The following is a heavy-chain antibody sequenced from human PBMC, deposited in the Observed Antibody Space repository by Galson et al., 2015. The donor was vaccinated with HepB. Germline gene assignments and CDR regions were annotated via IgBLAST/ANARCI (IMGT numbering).Heavy chain of an antibody. CDR3: AKCGVLSSGWCNYFDP. CDR1: GFTFSSYG. CDR2: VMSGSGGA. Sequence: SLRLSCAASGFTFSSYGMIWVRQAPGKGLEWVSAVMSGSGGAFYADSVKGRFTISRDNSKNTLSLQMNSLGAEDTAVYYCAKCGVLSSGWCNYFDPWGQGTLVTVPS. V-gene: IGHV3-23*01. D-gene: IGHD6-19*01. J-gene: IGHJ5*02.